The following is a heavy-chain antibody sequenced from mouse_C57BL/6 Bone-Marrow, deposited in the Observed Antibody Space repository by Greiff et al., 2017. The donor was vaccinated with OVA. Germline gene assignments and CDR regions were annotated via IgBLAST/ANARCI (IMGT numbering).Heavy chain of an antibody. CDR1: GFTFSSYA. J-gene: IGHJ2*01. V-gene: IGHV5-4*01. D-gene: IGHD6-5*01. CDR2: ISDGGSYT. Sequence: EVQRVESGGGLVKPGGSLKLSCAASGFTFSSYAMSWVRQTPEKRLEWVATISDGGSYTYYPDNVKGRFTISRDNAKNNLYLQMSHLKSKDTAMYYCAREKAYLNYFDYWGQGTTLTVSS. CDR3: AREKAYLNYFDY.